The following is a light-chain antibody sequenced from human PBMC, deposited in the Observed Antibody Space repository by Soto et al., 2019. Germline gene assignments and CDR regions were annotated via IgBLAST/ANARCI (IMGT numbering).Light chain of an antibody. CDR2: EGD. V-gene: IGLV6-57*04. J-gene: IGLJ2*01. CDR1: SGSIASNY. CDR3: QSYDSITVL. Sequence: NFMLTQPHSVSESPGKTVTISCTRSSGSIASNYVQWYQQRPGSAPTTVIYEGDQRPSGVPDRFSGSIDSSSNSASLTISGLRSEDVADYYCQSYDSITVLFGGGTKLTVL.